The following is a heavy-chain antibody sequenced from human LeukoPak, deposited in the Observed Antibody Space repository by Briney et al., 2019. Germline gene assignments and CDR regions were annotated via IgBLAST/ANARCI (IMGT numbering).Heavy chain of an antibody. CDR3: ARGKYYYGSGLAPPNWFDP. Sequence: ASVKVSCKASGYTFTSYDINWVRQATGQGLEWMGWMNPNSGNTGYAQKFQGRATMTRNTSISTAYMELSSLRSEDTAVYYCARGKYYYGSGLAPPNWFDPWGQGTLVTVSS. J-gene: IGHJ5*02. V-gene: IGHV1-8*01. CDR1: GYTFTSYD. CDR2: MNPNSGNT. D-gene: IGHD3-10*01.